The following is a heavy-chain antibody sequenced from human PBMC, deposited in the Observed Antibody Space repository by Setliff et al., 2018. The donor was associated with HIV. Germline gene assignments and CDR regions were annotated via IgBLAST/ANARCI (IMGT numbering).Heavy chain of an antibody. D-gene: IGHD6-13*01. J-gene: IGHJ1*01. Sequence: ASETLSLTCAVSGVSFSGDYWSWVRQPPGKGLEWIAEINHSGSTNYNPSLKSRVTISVDTSKNQFSLKLSSVTAADTALYYCASYSSSWTSFQHWGQGTLVTVSS. CDR3: ASYSSSWTSFQH. CDR2: INHSGST. V-gene: IGHV4-34*01. CDR1: GVSFSGDY.